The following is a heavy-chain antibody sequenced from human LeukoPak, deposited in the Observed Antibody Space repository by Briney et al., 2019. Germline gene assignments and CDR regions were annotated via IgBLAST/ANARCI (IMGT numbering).Heavy chain of an antibody. J-gene: IGHJ5*02. CDR3: ARDPTAAAGLNWFDP. V-gene: IGHV4-4*07. CDR2: IYTSGST. Sequence: PSETLSLTCTVSGGSISRYYWSWIRQPAGKGLEWTGRIYTSGSTNYNPSLKSRVTMSVDTSKNQFSLKLSSVTAADTAVYYCARDPTAAAGLNWFDPWGQGTLVTVSS. CDR1: GGSISRYY. D-gene: IGHD6-13*01.